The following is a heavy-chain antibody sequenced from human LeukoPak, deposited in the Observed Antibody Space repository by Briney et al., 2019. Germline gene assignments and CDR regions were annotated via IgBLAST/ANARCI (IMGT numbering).Heavy chain of an antibody. V-gene: IGHV3-33*01. D-gene: IGHD6-13*01. J-gene: IGHJ4*02. CDR2: IWYDGNNK. CDR1: GFTFSSYG. CDR3: ARDRGISATVPPGGMVY. Sequence: PGRSLRLSCAASGFTFSSYGMHWVRQAPGKGLEWVAVIWYDGNNKYYADSVKGRFTISRDNSKNTLYLQMNSLRAEDTAVYYCARDRGISATVPPGGMVYCSQGTLVTVSS.